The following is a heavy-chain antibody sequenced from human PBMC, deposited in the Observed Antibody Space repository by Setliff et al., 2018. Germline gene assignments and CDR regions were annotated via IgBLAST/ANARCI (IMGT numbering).Heavy chain of an antibody. D-gene: IGHD3-22*01. CDR2: IYSSGST. Sequence: TLSLTCTVSGGSISSGDYYWSWIRQPPGKGLEWIGYIYSSGSTYYNPSLKSRGSISVDTSKNQFSLKLSSVTAADTAVYYCARESRYYYDNLGTLDYWGQGTLVTVSS. CDR3: ARESRYYYDNLGTLDY. V-gene: IGHV4-30-4*08. J-gene: IGHJ4*02. CDR1: GGSISSGDYY.